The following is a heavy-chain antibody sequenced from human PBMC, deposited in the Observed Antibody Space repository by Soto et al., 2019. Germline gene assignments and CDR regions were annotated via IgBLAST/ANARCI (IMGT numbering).Heavy chain of an antibody. CDR3: ATIGDVTFHY. CDR2: TKPDETET. D-gene: IGHD4-4*01. Sequence: PGGSLRLSCTTSGLGFSTYWVAWVRQAPGKGLEWVGNTKPDETETYYAGSVEGRFTISRDNAKSSLYLQMDSLRVEDTAVYYCATIGDVTFHYWGQGTPVTVS. CDR1: GLGFSTYW. V-gene: IGHV3-7*02. J-gene: IGHJ4*02.